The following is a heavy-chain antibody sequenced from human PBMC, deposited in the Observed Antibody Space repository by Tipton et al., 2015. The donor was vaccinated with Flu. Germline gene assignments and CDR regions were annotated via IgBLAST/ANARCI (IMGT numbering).Heavy chain of an antibody. CDR1: GGSISGYY. Sequence: GLVKPSETPSLTCTVSGGSISGYYWSWIRQPPGKGLEWIGSFYYSGSTYYNPSLKSRVTISVDTSKNQFSLRLSSVTAADTAVYYCARGGVLWCPRDWGQGTLVTVSS. D-gene: IGHD4/OR15-4a*01. CDR3: ARGGVLWCPRD. CDR2: FYYSGST. V-gene: IGHV4-59*12. J-gene: IGHJ4*02.